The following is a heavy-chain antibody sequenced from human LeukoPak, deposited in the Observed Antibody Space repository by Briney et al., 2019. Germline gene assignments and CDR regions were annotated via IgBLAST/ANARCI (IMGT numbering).Heavy chain of an antibody. CDR1: GFTFSTNY. CDR2: ICSGGSP. V-gene: IGHV3-53*01. Sequence: GGSLRLSCGACGFTFSTNYMSGVREAPGKGRVGVSVICSGGSPYYADSVKGRFTISRDNSKNTLYLQMNSLRAEDTAVYYCARDLNYYDSSGYGHWGQGTLVTVSS. CDR3: ARDLNYYDSSGYGH. D-gene: IGHD3-22*01. J-gene: IGHJ4*02.